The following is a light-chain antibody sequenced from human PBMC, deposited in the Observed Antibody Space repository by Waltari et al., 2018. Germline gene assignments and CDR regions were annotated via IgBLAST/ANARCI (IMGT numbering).Light chain of an antibody. Sequence: QSGLTQPPSASGSPGQSVTISCTGTSSDVGGYNYVSWSQQHPGKVPKLMIYEVSKRPSGVPNRFSGSKSGNTASLTVSGLQAEDEADYYCSSYAGTNYVIFGGGTKLTVL. CDR2: EVS. J-gene: IGLJ2*01. V-gene: IGLV2-8*01. CDR1: SSDVGGYNY. CDR3: SSYAGTNYVI.